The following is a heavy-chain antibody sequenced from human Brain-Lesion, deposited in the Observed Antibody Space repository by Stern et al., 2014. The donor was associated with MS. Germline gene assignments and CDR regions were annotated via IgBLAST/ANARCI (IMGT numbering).Heavy chain of an antibody. CDR2: IDHSGSA. Sequence: QVQLGQWGAGLLKPSETLSLTCAVSGGSFSGYYWTWIRQSPEKGLELIGQIDHSGSAKYNPSLKSRVTMSVDTSNTQFSLKLSSVTAADTAVYYCARGPHYFDGSGYHYWGQGTQVTVSS. CDR3: ARGPHYFDGSGYHY. D-gene: IGHD3-22*01. CDR1: GGSFSGYY. J-gene: IGHJ4*02. V-gene: IGHV4-34*01.